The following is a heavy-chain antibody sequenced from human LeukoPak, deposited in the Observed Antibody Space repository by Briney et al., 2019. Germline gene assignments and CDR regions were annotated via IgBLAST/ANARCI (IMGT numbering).Heavy chain of an antibody. CDR2: INPNSGGT. CDR1: GYTFTGYY. V-gene: IGHV1-2*02. Sequence: ASVTVSCKASGYTFTGYYMHWVRQAPGQGLEWMGWINPNSGGTNYAQKFQGRVTMTRDTSISTAYMELSRLRSDDTAVYYCARVGLRLGELSVPPSWDYWGQGTLVTVSS. CDR3: ARVGLRLGELSVPPSWDY. D-gene: IGHD3-16*02. J-gene: IGHJ4*02.